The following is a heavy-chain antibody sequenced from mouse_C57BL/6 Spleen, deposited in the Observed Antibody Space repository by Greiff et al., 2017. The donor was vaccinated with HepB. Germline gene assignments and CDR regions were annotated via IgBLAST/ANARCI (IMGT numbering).Heavy chain of an antibody. Sequence: QVQLQQPGAELVRPGSSVKLSCKASGYTFTSYWMHWVKQRPIQGLEWIGNIDPSDSETHYNQKFKDKATLTVDKSSSTAYMQLSSLTSEDSAVYYCARAGDSSGSWFAYWGQGTLVTVSA. CDR2: IDPSDSET. V-gene: IGHV1-52*01. CDR3: ARAGDSSGSWFAY. J-gene: IGHJ3*01. D-gene: IGHD3-2*02. CDR1: GYTFTSYW.